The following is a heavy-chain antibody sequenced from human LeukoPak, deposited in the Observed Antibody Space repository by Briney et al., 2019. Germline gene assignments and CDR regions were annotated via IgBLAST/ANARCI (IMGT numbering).Heavy chain of an antibody. Sequence: GGSLRLSCAASGFTFSVYSMNWVRQAPGKGLEWVSSISSSSSSINYADSVKGRFTISRDNAKNSLYLQMNSLRAEDTAVYYCARDLVGIVVPMRAFDIWGQGTMVTVSS. D-gene: IGHD3-22*01. J-gene: IGHJ3*02. CDR2: ISSSSSSI. V-gene: IGHV3-21*01. CDR1: GFTFSVYS. CDR3: ARDLVGIVVPMRAFDI.